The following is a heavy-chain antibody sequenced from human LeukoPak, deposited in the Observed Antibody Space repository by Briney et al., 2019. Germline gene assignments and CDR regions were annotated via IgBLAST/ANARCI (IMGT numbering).Heavy chain of an antibody. J-gene: IGHJ4*02. D-gene: IGHD6-19*01. CDR2: INPSDSDT. CDR1: GYSFTSYW. Sequence: GESLKISCKASGYSFTSYWIGWVRQMPGKGLEWMGIINPSDSDTRYSPPFQGQVTISVDKSNSIAYLQWSSLKASDTAMYYCARHVGSRGWYVWGQGTLVTVSP. V-gene: IGHV5-51*01. CDR3: ARHVGSRGWYV.